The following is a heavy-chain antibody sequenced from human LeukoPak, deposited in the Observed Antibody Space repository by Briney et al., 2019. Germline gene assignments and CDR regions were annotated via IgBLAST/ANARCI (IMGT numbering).Heavy chain of an antibody. D-gene: IGHD2-15*01. J-gene: IGHJ5*02. V-gene: IGHV4-39*07. Sequence: SETLSLTCTVSGGSISSSSYYWGWIRQPPGKGLEWIGSIYYSGSTYYNPSLKSRVTISVDTSKNQFSLKLSSVTAADTAVYYCARGVCSGGSCYPGRRFDPWGQGTLVTVSS. CDR2: IYYSGST. CDR3: ARGVCSGGSCYPGRRFDP. CDR1: GGSISSSSYY.